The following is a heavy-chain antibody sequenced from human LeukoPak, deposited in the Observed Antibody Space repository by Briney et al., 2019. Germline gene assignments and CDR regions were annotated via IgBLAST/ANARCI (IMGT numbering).Heavy chain of an antibody. Sequence: GGSLRLSCVASGFTFSTYAMSWVRQAPGKGLEWVSNISGSGGSTYYAEFVKGRSTISRDNSKNTLYLQMNSLRAEDTAVYYCVKGGQRYDFWRFDYWGQGTLVSVSS. CDR2: ISGSGGST. J-gene: IGHJ4*02. CDR1: GFTFSTYA. D-gene: IGHD3-3*01. V-gene: IGHV3-23*01. CDR3: VKGGQRYDFWRFDY.